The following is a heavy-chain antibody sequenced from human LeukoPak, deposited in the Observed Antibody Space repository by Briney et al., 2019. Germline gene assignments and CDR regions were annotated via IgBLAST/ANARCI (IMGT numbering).Heavy chain of an antibody. Sequence: GGSLRLSCATSGFIFSTYDMNWVRQAPGKGLEWVSFITSRGDIIHYADSVKGRFTISRDNAKNSLFLQMNSLRAEDAGIYCCVRDAPGVVTNDYWGQGTLVTVSS. CDR2: ITSRGDII. CDR3: VRDAPGVVTNDY. CDR1: GFIFSTYD. J-gene: IGHJ4*02. V-gene: IGHV3-48*03. D-gene: IGHD3-22*01.